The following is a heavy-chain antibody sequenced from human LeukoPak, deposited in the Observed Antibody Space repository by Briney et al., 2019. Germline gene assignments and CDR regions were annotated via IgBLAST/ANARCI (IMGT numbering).Heavy chain of an antibody. CDR3: ARDARGPTRESLDY. Sequence: SETLSLTCTVSGGSISSYYWSWIRQPPGKGLEWIGYIYYSGSTNYNPSLKSRVTISVDTSKNQFSLKLSSVTAADTAVYYCARDARGPTRESLDYWGQGTLVTVSS. J-gene: IGHJ4*02. CDR2: IYYSGST. CDR1: GGSISSYY. V-gene: IGHV4-59*01. D-gene: IGHD3-10*01.